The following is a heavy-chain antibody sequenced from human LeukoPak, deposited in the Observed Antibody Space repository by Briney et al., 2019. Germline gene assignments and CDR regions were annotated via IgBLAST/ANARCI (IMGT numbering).Heavy chain of an antibody. V-gene: IGHV1-8*01. J-gene: IGHJ4*02. CDR3: ARGVRPVAGQPDY. Sequence: ASVKVSCKAPGYTFTSYDINWVRQATGQGLEWMGWMNPNSGNTGYAQKFQGRVTMTRNTSISTAYMELSSLRSEDTAVYYCARGVRPVAGQPDYWGQGTLVTVSS. CDR2: MNPNSGNT. CDR1: GYTFTSYD. D-gene: IGHD6-19*01.